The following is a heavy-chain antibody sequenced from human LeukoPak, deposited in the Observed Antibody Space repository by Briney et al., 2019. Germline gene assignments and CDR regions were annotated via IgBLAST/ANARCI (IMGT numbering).Heavy chain of an antibody. J-gene: IGHJ4*02. V-gene: IGHV3-30*03. CDR1: GFTFSSYG. D-gene: IGHD6-19*01. CDR3: ATALAGTCFDY. Sequence: GGSLRLSCAASGFTFSSYGMHWVRQAPGKGLEWVAVISYDGSNKYYADSVKGRFTISRDNSKNTLYLQMNSLRAEDTAVYYCATALAGTCFDYWGQGTLVTVSS. CDR2: ISYDGSNK.